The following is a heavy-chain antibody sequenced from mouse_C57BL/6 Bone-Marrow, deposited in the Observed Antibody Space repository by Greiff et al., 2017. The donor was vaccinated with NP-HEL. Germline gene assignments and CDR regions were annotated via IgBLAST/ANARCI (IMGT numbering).Heavy chain of an antibody. D-gene: IGHD1-1*01. CDR3: ARPGFYGSSSYYFDY. CDR2: IYPGSGST. J-gene: IGHJ2*01. V-gene: IGHV1-55*01. Sequence: QVQLQQPGAELVKPGASVKMSCKASGYTFTSYWITWVKQRPGQGLEWIGDIYPGSGSTNYNEKFKSKATLTVDTSSSTAYIQLSSLTSEDSAVYYCARPGFYGSSSYYFDYWGQGTTLTVSS. CDR1: GYTFTSYW.